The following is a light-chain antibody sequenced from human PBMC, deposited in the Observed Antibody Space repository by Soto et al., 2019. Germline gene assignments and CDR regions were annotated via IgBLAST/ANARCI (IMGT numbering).Light chain of an antibody. CDR2: GAS. J-gene: IGKJ3*01. CDR3: QQYGSSHT. V-gene: IGKV3-20*01. Sequence: EIVLTQSPGTLSLSPGERATLSCRASQSVSSSYLAWYQQKPGQAPRLLIYGASSRATGIPDRFSGSGSGTDFTLTISRLEPEDFAVYYWQQYGSSHTFGPGTKVDIK. CDR1: QSVSSSY.